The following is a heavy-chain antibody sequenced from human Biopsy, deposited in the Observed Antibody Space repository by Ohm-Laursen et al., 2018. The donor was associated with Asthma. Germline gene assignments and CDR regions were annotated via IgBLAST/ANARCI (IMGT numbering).Heavy chain of an antibody. CDR3: ARDRAVTGPNDAFDT. V-gene: IGHV3-20*01. J-gene: IGHJ3*02. CDR1: GFTFDDYA. CDR2: INWNGGST. Sequence: SLRLSCAASGFTFDDYAMSWVRQAPGKGLEWVSGINWNGGSTGYADSVKGRFTISRDNAKNSLYLQMNSLRAEDTALYHCARDRAVTGPNDAFDTWGQGTMVTVSS. D-gene: IGHD4-17*01.